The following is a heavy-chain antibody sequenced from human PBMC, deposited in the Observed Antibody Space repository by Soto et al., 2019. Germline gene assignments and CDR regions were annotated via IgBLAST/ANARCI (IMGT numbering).Heavy chain of an antibody. D-gene: IGHD2-21*02. CDR1: GVSVRSYT. CDR2: VFSSVSA. V-gene: IGHV4-4*07. J-gene: IGHJ4*02. Sequence: PSETLSLTCIVSGVSVRSYTWSWVRQPANKGLEWIGRVFSSVSATYNPSLKSRVGISMDTPENRISLKLDSVTAADAGVYFCARDGMTTGDTWGPGTLVTVSS. CDR3: ARDGMTTGDT.